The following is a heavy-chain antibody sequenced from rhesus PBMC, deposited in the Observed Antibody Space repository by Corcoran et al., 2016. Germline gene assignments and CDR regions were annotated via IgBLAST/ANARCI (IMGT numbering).Heavy chain of an antibody. Sequence: EVQLVESGGGLAKPGGSLRLSWAASGFPCRAYDLDWVRQAPGKGLEWVSRISNNGGTTWYADSVKGRFTISRENAQNTLYLQMNSLRGEDTAVYYCAASTGIAAAASYWGQGVLVTVSS. D-gene: IGHD6-31*01. CDR3: AASTGIAAAASY. V-gene: IGHV3-178*01. CDR2: ISNNGGTT. J-gene: IGHJ4*01. CDR1: GFPCRAYD.